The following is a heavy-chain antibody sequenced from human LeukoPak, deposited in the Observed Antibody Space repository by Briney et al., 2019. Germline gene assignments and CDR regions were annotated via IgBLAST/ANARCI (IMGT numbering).Heavy chain of an antibody. V-gene: IGHV3-23*01. J-gene: IGHJ3*02. CDR3: ARSIYGSGSYYAFDI. Sequence: GGSLRLSCAASGFTFSTYAMSWVRQAPGNGLEWVSAISGSGGGTYYADSVKGRFTISRDNSKNTLSLQMNSLRAEDTAVFYCARSIYGSGSYYAFDIWGQGTMVTVSS. CDR2: ISGSGGGT. CDR1: GFTFSTYA. D-gene: IGHD3-10*01.